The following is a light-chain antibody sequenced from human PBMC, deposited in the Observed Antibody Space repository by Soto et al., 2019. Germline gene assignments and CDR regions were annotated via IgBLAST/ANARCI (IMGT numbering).Light chain of an antibody. Sequence: DIQMTQSPSSLSASVGDRVTITCRASQSISSYLNWYQQKPGKAPKLLIYAASSLQSGVPSRFSGSGSGTDFTLTISSLQPEDFATYYCQQSYSTPLTFVGVTKVEIK. J-gene: IGKJ4*01. CDR2: AAS. CDR3: QQSYSTPLT. CDR1: QSISSY. V-gene: IGKV1-39*01.